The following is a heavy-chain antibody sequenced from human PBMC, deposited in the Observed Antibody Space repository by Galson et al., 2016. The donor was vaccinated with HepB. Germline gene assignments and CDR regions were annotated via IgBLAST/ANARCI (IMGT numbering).Heavy chain of an antibody. CDR1: GLTFRDFP. J-gene: IGHJ3*01. Sequence: SLRLSCAASGLTFRDFPMVWVRQAPGQGLEWVSSISGDGVYTYYADSLKGRFSISRDNAKNSLFLQMSSLRAEDTAMYYCASGYTSGVWGQGTMVTVSS. V-gene: IGHV3-21*01. CDR2: ISGDGVYT. CDR3: ASGYTSGV. D-gene: IGHD6-19*01.